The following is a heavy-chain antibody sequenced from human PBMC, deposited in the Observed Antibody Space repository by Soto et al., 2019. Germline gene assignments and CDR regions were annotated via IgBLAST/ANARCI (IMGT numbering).Heavy chain of an antibody. D-gene: IGHD3-3*01. CDR3: THSWSGSPPDY. V-gene: IGHV2-5*02. Sequence: QITLKESGPTLVKPTQTLTLTCNFSGFSLSTSGVGVGWIRQPPGKALEWLALIYWDDDKRYSPSLKSRPTATPXTSKNQVVLTMTNMAPVDTATYYCTHSWSGSPPDYWGQVTLVTVSS. CDR2: IYWDDDK. CDR1: GFSLSTSGVG. J-gene: IGHJ4*02.